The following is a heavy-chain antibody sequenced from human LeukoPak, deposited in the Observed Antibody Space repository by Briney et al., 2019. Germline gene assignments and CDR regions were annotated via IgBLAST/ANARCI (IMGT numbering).Heavy chain of an antibody. CDR3: ARERGPLWFGELPHGYFDY. D-gene: IGHD3-10*01. CDR2: IYSGGST. Sequence: GGSLRLSCAASGFTVSSNYMSWVRQAPGKGLEWVSVIYSGGSTYYADSVKGRFTISRDNSKNTLYLQMNSLRAEDTAVYYCARERGPLWFGELPHGYFDYWGQGTLVTVSS. J-gene: IGHJ4*02. V-gene: IGHV3-66*01. CDR1: GFTVSSNY.